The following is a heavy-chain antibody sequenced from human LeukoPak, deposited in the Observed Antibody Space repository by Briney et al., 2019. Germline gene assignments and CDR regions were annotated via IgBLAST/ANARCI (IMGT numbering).Heavy chain of an antibody. CDR3: ARDPYGDYEQGFDI. V-gene: IGHV4-59*01. J-gene: IGHJ3*02. D-gene: IGHD4-17*01. CDR1: GGSISTYY. Sequence: SETLSLTCTVSGGSISTYYWSWIRQPPGKGLEWIGYIYYSGSTNYNPSLKSRVTISADTSKNQFSLKLSSVTAADTAVYYCARDPYGDYEQGFDIWGQGTMVTVSS. CDR2: IYYSGST.